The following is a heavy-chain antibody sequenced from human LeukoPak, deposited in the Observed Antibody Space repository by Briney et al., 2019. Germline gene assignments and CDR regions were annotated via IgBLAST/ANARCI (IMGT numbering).Heavy chain of an antibody. Sequence: SETLSLTCTVSGGSISNNYWSWNRQPPGKGLEWVGNILYTGSTNYSPSLKSRVTISVDTSKNQFSLKLSSVTAADTAVYYCARSPFRYNFYGSSFDYWGQGTLVTVSS. V-gene: IGHV4-59*01. D-gene: IGHD3-10*01. J-gene: IGHJ4*02. CDR2: ILYTGST. CDR1: GGSISNNY. CDR3: ARSPFRYNFYGSSFDY.